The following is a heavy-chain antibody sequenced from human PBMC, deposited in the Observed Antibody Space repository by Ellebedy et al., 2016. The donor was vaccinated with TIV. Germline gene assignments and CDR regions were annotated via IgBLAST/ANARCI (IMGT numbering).Heavy chain of an antibody. J-gene: IGHJ4*02. Sequence: GESLKISXKGSGYSFTTYWIGWVRHMPGKGLEWMGIIYPGDADTRYSPSFQGQVTISADNFINTAYLQWSSLKASDTAIYYCATGYNSGWFDYFDLWGQGTRVTVSS. CDR2: IYPGDADT. CDR3: ATGYNSGWFDYFDL. CDR1: GYSFTTYW. D-gene: IGHD6-19*01. V-gene: IGHV5-51*01.